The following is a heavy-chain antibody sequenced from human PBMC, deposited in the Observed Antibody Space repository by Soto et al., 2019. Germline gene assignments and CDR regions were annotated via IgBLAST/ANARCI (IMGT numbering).Heavy chain of an antibody. V-gene: IGHV4-31*02. CDR3: PREEEASVARWVDY. CDR2: IYYSGST. CDR1: GGSISSGAYS. D-gene: IGHD1-26*01. Sequence: PSETLSLTCGVSGGSISSGAYSWSWIRQHPGKGLEWIGYIYYSGSTYYNPSLKSRVTISVDTPKNQFSLKLTSVNAADTAVDYCPREEEASVARWVDYSGQGTMV. J-gene: IGHJ4*02.